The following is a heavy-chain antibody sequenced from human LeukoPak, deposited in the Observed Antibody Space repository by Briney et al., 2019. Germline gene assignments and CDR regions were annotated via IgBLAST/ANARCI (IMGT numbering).Heavy chain of an antibody. Sequence: GGSLRLSCAASGFTFSSYGMPWVRQAPGKGLEWVAVISYDGSNKYYADSVKGRFTIPRDNSKNTLYLQMNSLRAEDTAVYYCAKDRRYSSGWRFDYWGQGTLVTVSS. V-gene: IGHV3-30*18. CDR1: GFTFSSYG. CDR2: ISYDGSNK. D-gene: IGHD6-19*01. J-gene: IGHJ4*02. CDR3: AKDRRYSSGWRFDY.